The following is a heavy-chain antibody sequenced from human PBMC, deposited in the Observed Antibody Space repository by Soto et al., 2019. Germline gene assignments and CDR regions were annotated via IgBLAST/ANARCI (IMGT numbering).Heavy chain of an antibody. CDR1: GYTFTSYD. J-gene: IGHJ6*03. Sequence: ASVKVSCKASGYTFTSYDINWVRQATGQGLEWMGWMNPNSGNTGYAQKFQGRVTMTRNTSISTAYMELSSLRSEDTAVYYCARRSWVNYYYYYMDVWGKGTTVTVSS. D-gene: IGHD3-10*01. CDR3: ARRSWVNYYYYYMDV. CDR2: MNPNSGNT. V-gene: IGHV1-8*01.